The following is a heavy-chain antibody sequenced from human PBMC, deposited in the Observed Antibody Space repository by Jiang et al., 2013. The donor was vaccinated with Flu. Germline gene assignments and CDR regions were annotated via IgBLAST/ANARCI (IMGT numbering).Heavy chain of an antibody. CDR2: INTNTGNP. CDR3: ARAPTTYYYDSSGNYWYFDL. V-gene: IGHV7-4-1*02. Sequence: GQGLEWMGWINTNTGNPTYAQGFTGRFVFSLDTSVSTAYLQISSLKAEDTAVYYCARAPTTYYYDSSGNYWYFDLWGRGTLVTVSS. J-gene: IGHJ2*01. D-gene: IGHD3-22*01.